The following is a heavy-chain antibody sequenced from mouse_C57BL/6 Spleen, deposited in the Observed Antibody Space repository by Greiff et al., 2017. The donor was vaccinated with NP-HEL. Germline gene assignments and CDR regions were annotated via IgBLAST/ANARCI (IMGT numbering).Heavy chain of an antibody. CDR3: ARDMVTTGYAY. CDR2: IYPGSGNT. J-gene: IGHJ3*01. V-gene: IGHV1-76*01. CDR1: GYTFTDYY. Sequence: VQLQQSGAELVRPGASVKLSCKASGYTFTDYYINWVKQRPGQGLEWIARIYPGSGNTYYNEKFKGKATLTADKSSSTAYMQLSSLTSEDSAVYFCARDMVTTGYAYWGQGTLVTVSA. D-gene: IGHD2-2*01.